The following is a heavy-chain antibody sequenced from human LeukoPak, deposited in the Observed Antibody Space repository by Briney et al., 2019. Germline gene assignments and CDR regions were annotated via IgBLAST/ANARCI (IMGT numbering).Heavy chain of an antibody. CDR3: ARIRLEG. V-gene: IGHV3-7*01. J-gene: IGHJ4*02. CDR1: GFTFSNYW. Sequence: GGSLRLSCAVSGFTFSNYWLSWVRQAPGKGLEWVANINQDGSAKYYVDSVKGRLTTSRDNAKNSLFLQMDSLRAEDTAIYYCARIRLEGWGQGTLVTVSS. D-gene: IGHD6-6*01. CDR2: INQDGSAK.